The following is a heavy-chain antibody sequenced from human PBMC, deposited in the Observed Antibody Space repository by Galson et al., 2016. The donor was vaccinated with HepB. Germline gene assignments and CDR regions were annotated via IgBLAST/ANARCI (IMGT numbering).Heavy chain of an antibody. Sequence: SETLSLTCTVSGASISSNRNYWGWIRQSPGKGLEWIGSIFYTGRTYYNPSFKSRVTISVDTSKNHFSLKPTSVTAADTAVYYCAKVNRVLADYWGQGILVTVSS. CDR1: GASISSNRNY. V-gene: IGHV4-39*02. CDR2: IFYTGRT. J-gene: IGHJ4*02. CDR3: AKVNRVLADY. D-gene: IGHD1-14*01.